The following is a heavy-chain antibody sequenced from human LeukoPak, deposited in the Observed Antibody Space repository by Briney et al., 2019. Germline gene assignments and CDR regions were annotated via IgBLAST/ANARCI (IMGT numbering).Heavy chain of an antibody. V-gene: IGHV3-7*01. CDR2: VKEDGSGI. CDR3: ARDRGYSTFGY. D-gene: IGHD4-23*01. CDR1: AFTFSNYW. Sequence: GGSLRLSCAASAFTFSNYWMSWVRQAPGKGLEWVANVKEDGSGINYVDSVKGRFTISRDNAKNSLYLQMNSLRVDDTAVYYCARDRGYSTFGYWGQGTLVTVSS. J-gene: IGHJ4*02.